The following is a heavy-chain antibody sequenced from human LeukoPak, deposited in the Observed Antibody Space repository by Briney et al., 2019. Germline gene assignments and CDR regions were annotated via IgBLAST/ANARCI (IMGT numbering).Heavy chain of an antibody. CDR2: ITPNDGHG. D-gene: IGHD1-14*01. J-gene: IGHJ4*02. Sequence: ASVKVSCKASGYTFTDYDINWVRQAPGQGLEWMGWITPNDGHGGYAQNFQGRVTITRDTSISTAYMELSSLRSDDTAVYYCARSETGDERIGVDYWGQGTLVTVSS. CDR3: ARSETGDERIGVDY. V-gene: IGHV1-8*03. CDR1: GYTFTDYD.